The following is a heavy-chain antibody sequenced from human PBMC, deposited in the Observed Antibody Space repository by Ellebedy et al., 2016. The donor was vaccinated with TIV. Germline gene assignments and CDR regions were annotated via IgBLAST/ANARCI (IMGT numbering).Heavy chain of an antibody. Sequence: SETLSLTXTVSGGSVSSGSYYWSWIRQPPGKGLEWIGYIYYSGSTNYNPSLKSRVTISVDTSKNQFSLKLSSVTAADTAVYYCARTTYYDILTGYYITYHFDYWGQGTLVTVSS. CDR1: GGSVSSGSYY. CDR2: IYYSGST. D-gene: IGHD3-9*01. CDR3: ARTTYYDILTGYYITYHFDY. V-gene: IGHV4-61*01. J-gene: IGHJ4*02.